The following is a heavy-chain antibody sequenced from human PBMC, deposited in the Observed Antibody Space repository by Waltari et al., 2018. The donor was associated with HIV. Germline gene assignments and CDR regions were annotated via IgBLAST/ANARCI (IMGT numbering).Heavy chain of an antibody. J-gene: IGHJ6*02. V-gene: IGHV4-59*12. Sequence: QVQLQESGPGLVKPSETLSLTCTVSGGSISSYYWSWIRQPPGKGLEWIGYIYYSGSPNYKPSQKSRVTISEDTAKNQFSLKLSSVTAADTAVYYWAAHTTFEGDKYNWNEPDYGMDVWGQGTTVTVSS. CDR2: IYYSGSP. CDR1: GGSISSYY. D-gene: IGHD1-20*01. CDR3: AAHTTFEGDKYNWNEPDYGMDV.